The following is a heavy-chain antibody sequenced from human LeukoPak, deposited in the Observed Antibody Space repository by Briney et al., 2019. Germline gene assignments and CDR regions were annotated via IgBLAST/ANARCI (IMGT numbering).Heavy chain of an antibody. D-gene: IGHD7-27*01. CDR2: ILGSGRST. CDR1: GFTFSSYA. V-gene: IGHV3-23*01. CDR3: ATRMTNWGFDY. Sequence: PGGSLRLSCAASGFTFSSYAVSWVRQAPGKGLEWVSAILGSGRSTYYADSVKDQFTISRDNPKNTLYLQMNSLRAEDTAVYYCATRMTNWGFDYWGQGTLVTVSS. J-gene: IGHJ4*02.